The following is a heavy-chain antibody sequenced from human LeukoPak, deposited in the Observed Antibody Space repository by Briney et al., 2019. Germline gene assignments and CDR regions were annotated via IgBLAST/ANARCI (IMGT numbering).Heavy chain of an antibody. CDR1: GFTFSSYD. J-gene: IGHJ4*02. V-gene: IGHV3-13*01. CDR3: ARVAKSGPSYFFDY. CDR2: IDTAGDT. Sequence: GGSLRLSCAASGFTFSSYDMHWVRQATGKGLEWVSAIDTAGDTYYSGSVKGRFTISRENAKNSFYLQMNSLRAGDTAVYYCARVAKSGPSYFFDYWGQGTLVTVSS. D-gene: IGHD3-3*01.